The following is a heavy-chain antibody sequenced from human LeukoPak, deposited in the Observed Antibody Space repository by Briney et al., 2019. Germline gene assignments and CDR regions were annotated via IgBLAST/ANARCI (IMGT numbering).Heavy chain of an antibody. CDR1: GYSFTSYW. CDR2: IFSGDSDT. CDR3: ARLDSSGYSY. V-gene: IGHV5-51*01. D-gene: IGHD3-22*01. Sequence: GESLKTSCKGSGYSFTSYWIGWVRQMPGKGLEWMGVIFSGDSDTRYSPSFQGQVTFSADKSISTAYVQWSSLKASDTAMYYCARLDSSGYSYWGQGTLVTVSS. J-gene: IGHJ4*02.